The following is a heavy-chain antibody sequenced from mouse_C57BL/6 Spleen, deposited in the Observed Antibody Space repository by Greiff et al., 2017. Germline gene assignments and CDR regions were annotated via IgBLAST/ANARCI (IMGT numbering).Heavy chain of an antibody. J-gene: IGHJ4*01. Sequence: VQLVASGAELVKPGASVKVSCKSSGYTFTSYWMHWVKQRPGQGLEWLGRIYPSDSDTNYNQKFKGKATLTVDKSSSTAYMQLSGLTSEDSAVYYCAILRLTRDYWGQGTSVTVSS. CDR2: IYPSDSDT. V-gene: IGHV1-74*01. CDR1: GYTFTSYW. CDR3: AILRLTRDY. D-gene: IGHD3-2*02.